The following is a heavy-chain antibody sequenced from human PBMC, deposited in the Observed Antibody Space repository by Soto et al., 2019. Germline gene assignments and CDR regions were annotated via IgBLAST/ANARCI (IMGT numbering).Heavy chain of an antibody. Sequence: SVKVSCKASGGNFTSYAISWVRQAPGQGLEFMGGIVPLFGTNNYAHKFRGRVTVTADESTSTVFMEMSSLRSEDTAVYYCAKASGRSWYNWFDPWGQGTLVTVSS. CDR2: IVPLFGTN. J-gene: IGHJ5*02. CDR1: GGNFTSYA. CDR3: AKASGRSWYNWFDP. V-gene: IGHV1-69*13. D-gene: IGHD6-13*01.